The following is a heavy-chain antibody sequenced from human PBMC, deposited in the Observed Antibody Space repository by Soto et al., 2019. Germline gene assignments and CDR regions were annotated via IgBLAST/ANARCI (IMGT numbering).Heavy chain of an antibody. CDR1: GYTFTGYY. CDR2: INPNSGGT. V-gene: IGHV1-2*02. J-gene: IGHJ5*02. Sequence: VASVKVSCKASGYTFTGYYIHWVRQAPGQGLEWMGRINPNSGGTNYGQRFQGRVTMTRDASINTAYMELSNLRSDDTAVYYCAREDISVVVPASRGFCFDPWGQGTLVTVSS. CDR3: AREDISVVVPASRGFCFDP. D-gene: IGHD2-15*01.